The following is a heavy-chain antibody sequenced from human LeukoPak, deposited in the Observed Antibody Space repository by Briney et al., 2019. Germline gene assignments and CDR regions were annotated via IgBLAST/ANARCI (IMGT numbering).Heavy chain of an antibody. CDR1: GFTFSSSA. V-gene: IGHV3-23*01. D-gene: IGHD3-10*01. J-gene: IGHJ4*02. CDR2: ISASGGST. Sequence: GGSLRLSCAASGFTFSSSAMSWVRQVPGKGLEWVSGISASGGSTYYADSVKGRFTISRDNSKNTLYLQMNSLRAEDTAVYYCANMELSVRRVGFDYWGQGTLVTVSS. CDR3: ANMELSVRRVGFDY.